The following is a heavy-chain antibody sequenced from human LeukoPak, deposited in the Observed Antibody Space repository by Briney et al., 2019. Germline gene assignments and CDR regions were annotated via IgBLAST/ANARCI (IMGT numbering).Heavy chain of an antibody. CDR2: ISSSSSYI. J-gene: IGHJ6*04. CDR3: ARDRGIWMDV. CDR1: GFTFSSYR. Sequence: PGGSLRLSCAASGFTFSSYRMNWVRQAPGKGLEWVSSISSSSSYIYYADSVKGRFTISRDNAKNSLYLQMNSLRAEDTAAYYCARDRGIWMDVWGKGTTVTVSS. D-gene: IGHD2-15*01. V-gene: IGHV3-21*01.